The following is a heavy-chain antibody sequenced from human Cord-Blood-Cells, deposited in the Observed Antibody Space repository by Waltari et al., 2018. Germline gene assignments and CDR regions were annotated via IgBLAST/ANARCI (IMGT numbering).Heavy chain of an antibody. J-gene: IGHJ4*02. CDR1: GGTSSSYA. Sequence: QVQLVQSGAEAKKPGSSVKVSCTASGGTSSSYAIRWVRQAPGQGLEWLGGIIPIFGTANYAQKFQGRVTITADESASTAYMELSSLRSEDTAVYYCARDSWGSGFRFFDYWGQGTLVTVSS. CDR2: IIPIFGTA. V-gene: IGHV1-69*01. D-gene: IGHD3-16*01. CDR3: ARDSWGSGFRFFDY.